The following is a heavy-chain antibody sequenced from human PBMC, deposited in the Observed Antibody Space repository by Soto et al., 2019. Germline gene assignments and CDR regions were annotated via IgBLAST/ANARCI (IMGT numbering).Heavy chain of an antibody. V-gene: IGHV4-59*01. Sequence: SETLSLTCTVSGGSISSYYWSWIRQPPGKGLEWIGYIYYSGSTNYNPSLKSRVTISVDTSKNQFSLKLSSVTAADTAVYYCARGDYDSSGYYPNCFDPWGQGTLVTVSS. D-gene: IGHD3-22*01. J-gene: IGHJ5*02. CDR3: ARGDYDSSGYYPNCFDP. CDR1: GGSISSYY. CDR2: IYYSGST.